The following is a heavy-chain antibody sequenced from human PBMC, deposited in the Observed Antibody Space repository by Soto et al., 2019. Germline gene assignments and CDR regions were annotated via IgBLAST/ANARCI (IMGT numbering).Heavy chain of an antibody. Sequence: EVQLVESGGGLVQPGGSLRLSCAASGFTFSSYSMNWVRQAPGKGLEWVSYIDSSSSTILYADSVKGRFTISRDNAKNSLYLQMNSLRAEDTAVYYCARVDSRTWRWAFDIWGQGTMVTVSS. V-gene: IGHV3-48*01. CDR3: ARVDSRTWRWAFDI. CDR2: IDSSSSTI. D-gene: IGHD6-13*01. J-gene: IGHJ3*02. CDR1: GFTFSSYS.